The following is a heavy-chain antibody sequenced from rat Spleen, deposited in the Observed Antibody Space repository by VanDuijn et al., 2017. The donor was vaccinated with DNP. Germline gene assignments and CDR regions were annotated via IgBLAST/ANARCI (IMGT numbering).Heavy chain of an antibody. D-gene: IGHD1-9*01. CDR2: ISTGGFT. CDR1: GFSLTDFA. J-gene: IGHJ3*01. Sequence: QVQLKESGPGLVQPSQTLSLTCDVSGFSLTDFALSWVRQPPGKGLEWIAAISTGGFTYYNSALKSRLSISRDTSKSQVFLKMNSLQTEDTAIYFCTRSSTYYGYNPFVYWGQGTLVTVSS. V-gene: IGHV2S12*01. CDR3: TRSSTYYGYNPFVY.